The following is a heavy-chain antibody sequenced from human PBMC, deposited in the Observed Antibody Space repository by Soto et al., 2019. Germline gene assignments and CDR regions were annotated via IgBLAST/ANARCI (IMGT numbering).Heavy chain of an antibody. D-gene: IGHD3-3*01. Sequence: EVQLVESGGGLVQPGGSLRLSCVASGFMFSSYWMSWVRQAPGKGLEWVANIKHDGSEKYYVDSVKGRFTISKDSAKNSLFLQMNRLSADGTAVYYCARAEAIFGVVYYFDCWGQGTGVTVSS. CDR2: IKHDGSEK. CDR3: ARAEAIFGVVYYFDC. J-gene: IGHJ4*02. V-gene: IGHV3-7*01. CDR1: GFMFSSYW.